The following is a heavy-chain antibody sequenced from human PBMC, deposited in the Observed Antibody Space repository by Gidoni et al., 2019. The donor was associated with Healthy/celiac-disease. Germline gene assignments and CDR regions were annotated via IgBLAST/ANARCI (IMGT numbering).Heavy chain of an antibody. Sequence: QVQLQESGPGLVKPSETLSLTCPVSGGSISSYYWSWIRQPPGKGLEGIGYIYYSGSTNYHPSPKRRVTIAGETAKNQFSLKLSSGTAADTAVYYCASLGGGGYWGQGTLVTVSS. D-gene: IGHD3-16*01. CDR3: ASLGGGGY. CDR2: IYYSGST. CDR1: GGSISSYY. J-gene: IGHJ4*02. V-gene: IGHV4-59*08.